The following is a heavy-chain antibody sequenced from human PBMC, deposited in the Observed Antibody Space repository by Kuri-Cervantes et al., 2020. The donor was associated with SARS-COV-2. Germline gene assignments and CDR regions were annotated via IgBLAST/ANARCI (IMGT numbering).Heavy chain of an antibody. D-gene: IGHD3-10*01. Sequence: ASVKVSCKASGYTFTGYYMHWVRQAPGQGLEWMGWINPNSGGTNYARKFQGRVTMTRDTSISTAYMELSRLRSDDTAVYYCARGGLWFGESTMDVWGQGTTVTVSS. CDR3: ARGGLWFGESTMDV. J-gene: IGHJ6*02. V-gene: IGHV1-2*02. CDR1: GYTFTGYY. CDR2: INPNSGGT.